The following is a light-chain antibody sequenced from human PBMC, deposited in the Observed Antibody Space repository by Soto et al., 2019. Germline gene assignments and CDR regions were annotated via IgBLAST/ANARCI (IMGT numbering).Light chain of an antibody. CDR3: AAWDDSLNRML. CDR1: SSNIGSDT. J-gene: IGLJ3*02. V-gene: IGLV1-44*01. Sequence: QSVLTQPPSASGTPGQRVTISCSGSSSNIGSDTVNWFQQLPGTAPKLLIYSDNQRPSGVPVRFSGSKSGTSASLAISGIQTEDEANYYGAAWDDSLNRMLFGRGTKLTVL. CDR2: SDN.